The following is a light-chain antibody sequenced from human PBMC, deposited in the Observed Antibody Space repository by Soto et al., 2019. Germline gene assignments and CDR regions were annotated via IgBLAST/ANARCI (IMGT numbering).Light chain of an antibody. CDR1: SSNIGAGYD. J-gene: IGLJ2*01. CDR2: GNS. CDR3: QSYDSSLSGVV. Sequence: QSVLTQPPSVSGAPGQRVTISCTGSSSNIGAGYDVHWYQQPPGTAPKLLIYGNSNRPSGVPDRFSGSKSGTSASLAITGLQAEDEAGYYCQSYDSSLSGVVFGGGTKLTVL. V-gene: IGLV1-40*01.